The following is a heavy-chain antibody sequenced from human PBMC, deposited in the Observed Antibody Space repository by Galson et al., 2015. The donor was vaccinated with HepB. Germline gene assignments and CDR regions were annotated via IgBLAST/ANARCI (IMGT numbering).Heavy chain of an antibody. CDR3: ARDSYYYDSSGYSPGLDY. Sequence: SLRLSCAASGFTFSSYSMNWVRQAPGKGLEWVSYISSSSSTIYDADSVKGRFTISRDNAKNSLYLQMNSLRAEDTAVYYCARDSYYYDSSGYSPGLDYWGQGTLVTVSS. CDR2: ISSSSSTI. CDR1: GFTFSSYS. J-gene: IGHJ4*02. V-gene: IGHV3-48*04. D-gene: IGHD3-22*01.